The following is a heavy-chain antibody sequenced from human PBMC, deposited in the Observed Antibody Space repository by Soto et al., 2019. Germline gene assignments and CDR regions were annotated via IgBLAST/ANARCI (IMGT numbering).Heavy chain of an antibody. Sequence: EVQLVESGGDLVQPGGSLKLSCTGLGFNFSGSALHWVRQPSGKGLEWVGRIRGRAKKYATSYAASVRGRFYLSRDDSKNTAFLQMNSLRDEDTGVYFCCGCGGDSLQDIWGQGTLVTVSS. CDR1: GFNFSGSA. CDR2: IRGRAKKYAT. D-gene: IGHD2-21*02. J-gene: IGHJ4*02. V-gene: IGHV3-73*01. CDR3: CGCGGDSLQDI.